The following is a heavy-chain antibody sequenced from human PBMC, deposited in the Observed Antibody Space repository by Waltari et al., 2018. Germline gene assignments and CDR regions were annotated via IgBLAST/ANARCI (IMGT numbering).Heavy chain of an antibody. CDR3: ARGLVAAAGINYYYYGMDL. V-gene: IGHV1-69*01. J-gene: IGHJ6*02. Sequence: QVQLVQSGAEVKKPGSSVKVSCKASGGTFSNYVISWVRQAPGQGLEWMGGFIPIFSSANFAQKFQGRVTITADESTSTAYMELSSLRSEDTAVYYCARGLVAAAGINYYYYGMDLWGQGTTVTVSS. D-gene: IGHD6-13*01. CDR2: FIPIFSSA. CDR1: GGTFSNYV.